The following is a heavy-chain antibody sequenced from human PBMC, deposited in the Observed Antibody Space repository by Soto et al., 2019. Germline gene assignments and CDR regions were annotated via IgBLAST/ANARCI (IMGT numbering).Heavy chain of an antibody. D-gene: IGHD7-27*01. V-gene: IGHV3-30-3*01. Sequence: QVQLVESGGGVVQPGRSLRLSCAASGFTFSSYAMHWVRQAPGKGLEWVAVISYDGSNKYYADSVKGRFTISRDNSKNTLYLHMNSLRAEDTAVYYCARAGDLLPQRRQEPCDYWGRGALVAVSS. CDR2: ISYDGSNK. CDR3: ARAGDLLPQRRQEPCDY. CDR1: GFTFSSYA. J-gene: IGHJ4*02.